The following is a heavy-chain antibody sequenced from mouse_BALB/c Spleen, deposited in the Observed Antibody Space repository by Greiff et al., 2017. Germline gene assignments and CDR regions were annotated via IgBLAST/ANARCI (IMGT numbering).Heavy chain of an antibody. Sequence: VQLKQSGAELVKPGASVKLSCTASGFNIKDTYMHWVKQRPEQGLEWIGRIDPANGNTKYDPKFQGKATITADTSSNTAYLQLSSLTSEDTAVYYCAYDYVGAMDYWGQGTAVTVSS. CDR3: AYDYVGAMDY. CDR1: GFNIKDTY. CDR2: IDPANGNT. D-gene: IGHD2-4*01. J-gene: IGHJ4*01. V-gene: IGHV14-3*02.